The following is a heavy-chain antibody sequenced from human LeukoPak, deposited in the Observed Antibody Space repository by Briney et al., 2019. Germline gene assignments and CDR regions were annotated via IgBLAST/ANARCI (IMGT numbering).Heavy chain of an antibody. J-gene: IGHJ4*02. CDR1: GDSVSNNSAI. CDR3: ARSSNLRYFDY. V-gene: IGHV6-1*01. Sequence: SQTLSLTCAISGDSVSNNSAIWIWIRQSPSRGLQWLGRTYYRSKWSNDYAVSVKSRITLNVDTSKNQFSLQLNSVTPEDTAVYYCARSSNLRYFDYWGQGTQVTVSS. CDR2: TYYRSKWSN.